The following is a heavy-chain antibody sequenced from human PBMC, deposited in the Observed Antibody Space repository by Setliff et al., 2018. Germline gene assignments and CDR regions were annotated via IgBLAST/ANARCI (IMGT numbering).Heavy chain of an antibody. Sequence: SGPTLVNPTQTLTLTSSFSGFSLRSSGMAVGWIRQPPGKALEWLALIYWDDVKRNSPFLKNRLTITQYTSNNQGVLTLTNMDPVDTATYYCAERGGCGADSLYYFDCWGQGTLVTVSS. J-gene: IGHJ4*02. CDR2: IYWDDVK. V-gene: IGHV2-5*02. D-gene: IGHD2-21*01. CDR3: AERGGCGADSLYYFDC. CDR1: GFSLRSSGMA.